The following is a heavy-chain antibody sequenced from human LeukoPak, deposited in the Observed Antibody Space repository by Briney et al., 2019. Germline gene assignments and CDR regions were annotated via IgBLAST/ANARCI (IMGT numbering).Heavy chain of an antibody. CDR2: ITAIDGRT. Sequence: GGSLRLPCVASGFTFSSTTMGWVRQAPGRGLEWVSSITAIDGRTYYADSVRGRFIISRDNSKNTVYLQLNSLRAGDTAIYYCTKDRRGPAAGTWYFDSWGQGTLVTVSS. J-gene: IGHJ4*02. CDR3: TKDRRGPAAGTWYFDS. D-gene: IGHD6-13*01. V-gene: IGHV3-23*01. CDR1: GFTFSSTT.